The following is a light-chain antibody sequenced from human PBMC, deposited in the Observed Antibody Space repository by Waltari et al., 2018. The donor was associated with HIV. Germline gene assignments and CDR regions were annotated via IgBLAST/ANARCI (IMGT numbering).Light chain of an antibody. Sequence: SYELTKPHSVSVSQGQTARIPCSGDKLGDKYACWYQQKPGQSPVLVIYQDTKRPSGIPERFSGSNSGNTATLTISGTQAMDEADYYCQAWDSSTGVFGGGTKLTVL. J-gene: IGLJ2*01. CDR3: QAWDSSTGV. CDR1: KLGDKY. CDR2: QDT. V-gene: IGLV3-1*01.